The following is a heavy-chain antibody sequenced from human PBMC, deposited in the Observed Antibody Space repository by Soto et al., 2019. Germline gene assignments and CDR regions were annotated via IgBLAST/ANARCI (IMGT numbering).Heavy chain of an antibody. J-gene: IGHJ4*02. CDR1: GFTFTRFS. Sequence: PGGSLRLSCAASGFTFTRFSMNWVRQAPGKGLEWVSSISSTTNYIYYGDSMKGRFTISRDNAKNSLYLEMNSLRAEDTTVYYCARESEDLTSNFDYWGQGTLVTVSS. V-gene: IGHV3-21*06. CDR2: ISSTTNYI. CDR3: ARESEDLTSNFDY.